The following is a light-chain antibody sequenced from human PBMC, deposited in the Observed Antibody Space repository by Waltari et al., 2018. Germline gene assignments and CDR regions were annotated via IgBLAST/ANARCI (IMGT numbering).Light chain of an antibody. J-gene: IGLJ1*01. V-gene: IGLV2-14*03. Sequence: QSALTQPASVSGSPGQSITISCTGTSSDVGTYDYVSWYQQHPGKAPKLMIYDVTKRPSGIANRFAGSKSGNTASLTSSGLQAEDEADYYCSSYTTSSTVYVCGTGTKVTVL. CDR1: SSDVGTYDY. CDR2: DVT. CDR3: SSYTTSSTVYV.